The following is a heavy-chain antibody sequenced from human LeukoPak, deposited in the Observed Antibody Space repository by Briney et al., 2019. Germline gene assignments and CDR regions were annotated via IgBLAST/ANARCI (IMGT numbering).Heavy chain of an antibody. Sequence: GGSLRLSCAASRFTFSTYTTTWVRQAPGKGLEWVSGISGPGGLTDYADSVKGRFTISRDNSKNTLFLQMNSLRAEDTATYYCAKGESDIVVVPGADAFDTWGQGTIVIVSS. CDR1: RFTFSTYT. CDR3: AKGESDIVVVPGADAFDT. V-gene: IGHV3-23*01. J-gene: IGHJ3*02. D-gene: IGHD2-2*01. CDR2: ISGPGGLT.